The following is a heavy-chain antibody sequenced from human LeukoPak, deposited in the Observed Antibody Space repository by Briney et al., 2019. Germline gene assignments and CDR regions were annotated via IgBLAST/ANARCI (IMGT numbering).Heavy chain of an antibody. V-gene: IGHV4-39*07. CDR3: ARAKRHSGSAFGI. Sequence: SETPSLTCTVSGGSISSSSYYWGWIRQPPGKGLEWIGSIYYSGSTNYNASLESRVTISVDTSRNQFSLKLSSVTAADTAVHYCARAKRHSGSAFGIWGQGTMVTVSS. CDR2: IYYSGST. CDR1: GGSISSSSYY. J-gene: IGHJ3*02.